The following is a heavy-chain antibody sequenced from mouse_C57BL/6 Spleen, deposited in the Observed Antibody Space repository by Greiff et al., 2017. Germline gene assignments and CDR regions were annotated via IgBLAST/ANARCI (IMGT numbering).Heavy chain of an antibody. J-gene: IGHJ4*01. CDR1: GYTFTSYW. Sequence: QVQLQQPGAELVMPGASVKLSCKASGYTFTSYWMHWVKQRPGQGLEWIGEIDPSDSYTNYNQKFKGKSTLTVDKSSSTAYMQLSSLTSEDSAVYYCARTNYSISYYAMDYWGQGTSVTVSS. CDR3: ARTNYSISYYAMDY. V-gene: IGHV1-69*01. CDR2: IDPSDSYT. D-gene: IGHD2-5*01.